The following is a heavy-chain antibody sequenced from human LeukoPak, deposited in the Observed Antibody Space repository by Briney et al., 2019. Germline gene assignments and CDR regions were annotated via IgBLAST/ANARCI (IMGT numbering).Heavy chain of an antibody. CDR1: GFTFSSAW. D-gene: IGHD4-23*01. Sequence: GESLRLSCAASGFTFSSAWLTWVRQAPGKRLEWVSFIYSGGSTYYADSVKGRFTISRDNSKNTLYLQMNSLRAEDTAVYYCARVLRWYFQHWGQGTLVTVSS. V-gene: IGHV3-66*01. CDR2: IYSGGST. J-gene: IGHJ1*01. CDR3: ARVLRWYFQH.